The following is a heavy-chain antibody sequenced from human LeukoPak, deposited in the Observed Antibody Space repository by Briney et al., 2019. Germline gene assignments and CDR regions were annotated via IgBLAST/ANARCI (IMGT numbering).Heavy chain of an antibody. CDR2: INSDGSSA. V-gene: IGHV3-74*01. D-gene: IGHD4-23*01. CDR1: GFTFSSCW. CDR3: ARHLTYGGWNS. J-gene: IGHJ4*02. Sequence: GGSLRLSCAASGFTFSSCWMQLVRQAPGKGLVWVSRINSDGSSASYADSVKGRFTISRDNAKNTLYLQMNSLRAEDTAVYYCARHLTYGGWNSWGQGTLVTVSS.